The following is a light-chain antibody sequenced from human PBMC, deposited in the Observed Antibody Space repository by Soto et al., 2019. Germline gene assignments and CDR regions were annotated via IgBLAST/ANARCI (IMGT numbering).Light chain of an antibody. Sequence: QSVLTQPPSVSGAPGQRVTISCTGSNSNIGAGYDVHWYQQHPGKAPKLMIYEVSDRPSGISSRFSGSKSGNTASLTISGLQTEDEADYYCSSYTSSSTLFGTGTKVTVL. CDR3: SSYTSSSTL. CDR2: EVS. V-gene: IGLV2-14*01. CDR1: NSNIGAGYD. J-gene: IGLJ1*01.